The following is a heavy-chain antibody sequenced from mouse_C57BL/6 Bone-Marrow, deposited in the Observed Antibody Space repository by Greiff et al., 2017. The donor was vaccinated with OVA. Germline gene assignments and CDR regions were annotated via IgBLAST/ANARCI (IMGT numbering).Heavy chain of an antibody. CDR3: ASRGGGSLYFDY. V-gene: IGHV1-81*01. J-gene: IGHJ2*01. CDR2: FYPSSGNT. D-gene: IGHD1-1*02. CDR1: GYTFTSYG. Sequence: VQLQESGAEMARPGASVKLSCKASGYTFTSYGIRWVKQRTGQGLEWIGDFYPSSGNTYYNEKFKGKATLTADKSSSTAYVELRRLTSEDSAVYFCASRGGGSLYFDYWGKGTTLTVSS.